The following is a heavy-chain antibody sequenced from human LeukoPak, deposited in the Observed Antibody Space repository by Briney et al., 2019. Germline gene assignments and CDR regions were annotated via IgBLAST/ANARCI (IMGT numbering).Heavy chain of an antibody. V-gene: IGHV1-18*01. CDR1: GYTFTSYG. CDR2: ISAYNGNT. CDR3: ARDAPYCSSTSCYRYFDY. Sequence: GASVKVSCKASGYTFTSYGISWVRQAPGQGLEWMGWISAYNGNTNYAQKLQGRVTMTTDTSTSTAYMELRSLRSDDTAVYYCARDAPYCSSTSCYRYFDYWGQGTLVTVSS. D-gene: IGHD2-2*01. J-gene: IGHJ4*02.